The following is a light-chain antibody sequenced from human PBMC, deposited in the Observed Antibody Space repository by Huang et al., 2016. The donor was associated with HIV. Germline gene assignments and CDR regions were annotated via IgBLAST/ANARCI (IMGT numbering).Light chain of an antibody. CDR3: QKYNSAPPT. CDR1: QDISNY. V-gene: IGKV1-27*01. Sequence: DIQMTQSPSSLSASVGDRVTITCRASQDISNYLAWYQQKPGKVPILLIYTASTLQSGVPSRFSGSGSGTVFTLTISSLQPEDVATYFCQKYNSAPPTFGQGTKVEI. J-gene: IGKJ1*01. CDR2: TAS.